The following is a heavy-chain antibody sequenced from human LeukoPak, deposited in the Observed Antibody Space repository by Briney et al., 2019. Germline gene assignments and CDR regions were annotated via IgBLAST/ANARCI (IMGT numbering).Heavy chain of an antibody. CDR3: ARHIRGYSDYDISYYDYYMDV. CDR2: IFYSGST. V-gene: IGHV4-39*01. D-gene: IGHD5-12*01. CDR1: GGSISSNNYY. Sequence: PSETLSLTCTVSGGSISSNNYYWGWIRQPPGNGLEWIGNIFYSGSTYYNPSLKSRVTISVDTSRKQFSLKLRSVTAADTAVYYCARHIRGYSDYDISYYDYYMDVWGKGTTVTISS. J-gene: IGHJ6*03.